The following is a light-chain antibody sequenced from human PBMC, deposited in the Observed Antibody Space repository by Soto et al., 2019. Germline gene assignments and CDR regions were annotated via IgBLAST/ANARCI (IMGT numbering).Light chain of an antibody. V-gene: IGLV2-14*01. Sequence: QSALTQPASVSGSPGQSITISCTGTTSDVGAYFHVSWYQHHPGKAPKLMIYEVTNRPSGISNRFSGSKSDNAASLTISGLQAEDEADYYCSSYTSSSAYVFGTGTKLTVL. CDR1: TSDVGAYFH. J-gene: IGLJ1*01. CDR2: EVT. CDR3: SSYTSSSAYV.